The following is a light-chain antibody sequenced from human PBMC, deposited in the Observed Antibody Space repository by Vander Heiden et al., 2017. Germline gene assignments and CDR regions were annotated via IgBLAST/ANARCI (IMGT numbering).Light chain of an antibody. J-gene: IGLJ1*01. Sequence: PALPQPAPVSVSPAQSITISCSGSGSDVGCHNLFSWYQHHHGKAPKLMVYEVSNRPSGISNRFSGSKSGNTASLTISGLQAEDEADYYCSSYTSSSTYVFGTGTKVTVL. CDR1: GSDVGCHNL. CDR2: EVS. V-gene: IGLV2-14*01. CDR3: SSYTSSSTYV.